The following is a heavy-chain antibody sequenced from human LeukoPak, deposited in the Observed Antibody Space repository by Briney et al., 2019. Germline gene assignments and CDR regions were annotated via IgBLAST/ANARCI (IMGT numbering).Heavy chain of an antibody. CDR1: GYTFTSYG. CDR2: ISAYNGDT. V-gene: IGHV1-18*01. J-gene: IGHJ4*02. CDR3: ARGRLHQDNDY. Sequence: GASVKVSCKASGYTFTSYGISWVRQAPGQGLEWMGWISAYNGDTNFSQNLQGRVTMTTDTSTSRAYMELRSLTSDDTAVYYCARGRLHQDNDYWGQGTLVTVSS. D-gene: IGHD1-1*01.